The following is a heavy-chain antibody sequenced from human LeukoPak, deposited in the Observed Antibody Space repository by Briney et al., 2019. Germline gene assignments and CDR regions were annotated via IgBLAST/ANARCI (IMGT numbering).Heavy chain of an antibody. Sequence: GGSLRLSCAASGFTFSSYAMSWVRQAPGKGLEWVAVIWSDGSSKYYADSVKGRFTISRDNSKNTVCLQMNSLRAEDTAVYYCARRGSGTSHFDYWGQGTLVTVFS. V-gene: IGHV3-33*08. CDR1: GFTFSSYA. J-gene: IGHJ4*02. CDR3: ARRGSGTSHFDY. CDR2: IWSDGSSK. D-gene: IGHD3-10*01.